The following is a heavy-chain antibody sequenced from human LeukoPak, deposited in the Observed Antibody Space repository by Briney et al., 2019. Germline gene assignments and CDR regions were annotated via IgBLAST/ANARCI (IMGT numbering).Heavy chain of an antibody. D-gene: IGHD6-19*01. CDR3: ARDQQWLVGFYYYGMDV. CDR2: INLNSGGT. V-gene: IGHV1-2*02. J-gene: IGHJ6*02. Sequence: ASVKVSCKASGYTFTGYYMHSVRQTPGQGLEWMGWINLNSGGTNYAQKFQGRVTMTRDTSISTAYMELSRLRSDDTAVYYCARDQQWLVGFYYYGMDVWGQGTTVTVSS. CDR1: GYTFTGYY.